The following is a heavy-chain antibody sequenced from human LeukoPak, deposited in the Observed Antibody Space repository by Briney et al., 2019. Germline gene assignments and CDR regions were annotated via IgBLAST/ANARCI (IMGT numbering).Heavy chain of an antibody. CDR1: GGSFSGYY. D-gene: IGHD2-15*01. CDR3: ARGTDIVVVVAADYGMDV. J-gene: IGHJ6*02. Sequence: SETLSLTCAVYGGSFSGYYWSWIRQPPGKGLEWIGEINHSGSTNYNPSLKSRVTISVDTSKNQFSLKLSSVTAADTAVYYCARGTDIVVVVAADYGMDVWGQGTTVTVSS. V-gene: IGHV4-34*01. CDR2: INHSGST.